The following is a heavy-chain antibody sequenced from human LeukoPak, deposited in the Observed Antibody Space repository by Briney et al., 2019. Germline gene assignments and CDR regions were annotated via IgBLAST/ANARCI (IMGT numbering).Heavy chain of an antibody. CDR1: GGSISSTGSF. V-gene: IGHV4-39*07. J-gene: IGHJ4*02. Sequence: SETLSLTCTVSGGSISSTGSFWGWIRQPPGKGLEWIGSIYHSGSTYYNPSLKSRVTMSVDTSKNQFSLKLSSVTAADTAVYYCARDVVAAVGSFDYWGQGTQVTVSS. D-gene: IGHD2-2*01. CDR2: IYHSGST. CDR3: ARDVVAAVGSFDY.